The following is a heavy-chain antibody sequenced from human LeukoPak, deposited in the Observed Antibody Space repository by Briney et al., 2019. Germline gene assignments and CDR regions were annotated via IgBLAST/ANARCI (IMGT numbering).Heavy chain of an antibody. CDR1: GGSISSSSYY. V-gene: IGHV4-39*07. CDR2: IYYSGST. D-gene: IGHD3-10*01. CDR3: ARAQYGAWYHYYYMDV. Sequence: PSETLSLTCTVSGGSISSSSYYWGWVRQPPGKGLEWIGSIYYSGSTYYNPSLKSRVTISVDTSKNQFSLKLSSVTAADTAVYYCARAQYGAWYHYYYMDVWGKGTTVTVSS. J-gene: IGHJ6*03.